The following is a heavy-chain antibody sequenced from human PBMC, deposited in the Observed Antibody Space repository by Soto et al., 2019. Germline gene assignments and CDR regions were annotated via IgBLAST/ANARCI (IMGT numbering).Heavy chain of an antibody. D-gene: IGHD4-17*01. V-gene: IGHV5-10-1*01. CDR2: IDPSDSYT. CDR1: GYSFTSYW. J-gene: IGHJ4*02. Sequence: GESLKISCKGSGYSFTSYWISWVRQMPGKGLEWMGRIDPSDSYTNYSPSFQGHVTISADKPISTAYLQWSSLKASDTAMYYCATLNTVTTSPPFDYRGKGTTVPVS. CDR3: ATLNTVTTSPPFDY.